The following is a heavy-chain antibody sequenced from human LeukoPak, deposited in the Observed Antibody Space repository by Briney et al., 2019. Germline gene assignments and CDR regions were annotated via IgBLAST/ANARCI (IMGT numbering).Heavy chain of an antibody. V-gene: IGHV1-2*02. Sequence: ASVKVSCKASGYTFTGYYMHWVRQAPGQGLEWMGWINPNSGGTNYAQKFQGRVTMTRDTSISTAYMELSRLRSDDTAVYYCARGGRCSSTSCRNNWFDPWGQGTLVTVSS. CDR3: ARGGRCSSTSCRNNWFDP. CDR2: INPNSGGT. CDR1: GYTFTGYY. J-gene: IGHJ5*02. D-gene: IGHD2-2*01.